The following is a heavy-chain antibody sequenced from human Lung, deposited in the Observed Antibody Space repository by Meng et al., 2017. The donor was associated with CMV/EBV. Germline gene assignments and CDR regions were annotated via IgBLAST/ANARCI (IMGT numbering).Heavy chain of an antibody. V-gene: IGHV3-53*01. Sequence: GESXKISCAASGFSVSENYVSWVRQAPGKGLSWVSVIYGDGKTYYSDSVVGRFTISRDNSRNTVFLQMNNLGADDTANYFCARGSVYFDRWGQGTRVPVGS. D-gene: IGHD5/OR15-5a*01. CDR2: IYGDGKT. CDR1: GFSVSENY. CDR3: ARGSVYFDR. J-gene: IGHJ4*02.